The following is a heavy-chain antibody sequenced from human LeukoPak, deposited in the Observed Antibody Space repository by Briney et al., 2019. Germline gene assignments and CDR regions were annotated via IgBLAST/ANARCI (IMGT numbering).Heavy chain of an antibody. CDR1: GGSISSYY. D-gene: IGHD6-13*01. Sequence: SGTLSLTCTVSGGSISSYYWSWIRQPPGKGLEWIGYIYYSGSTNYNPSLKSRVTISVDTSKNQFSLKLSSVTAADTAVYYCARHRSAAALDYWGQGTLVTVSS. CDR2: IYYSGST. J-gene: IGHJ4*02. CDR3: ARHRSAAALDY. V-gene: IGHV4-59*08.